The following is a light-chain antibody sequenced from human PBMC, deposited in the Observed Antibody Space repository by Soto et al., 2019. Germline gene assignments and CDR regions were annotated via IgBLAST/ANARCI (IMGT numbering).Light chain of an antibody. CDR3: QQYGSSPRT. V-gene: IGKV3-20*01. CDR1: QSVSSNF. Sequence: EIVLTQSPGTLSLSPGERPTLSCRASQSVSSNFLAWYQQKPGQAPRLLIYGASNRATGIPDRFSGSGSGTDFTLTISRLEPEDFAVYYCQQYGSSPRTFGQGTKVEI. CDR2: GAS. J-gene: IGKJ1*01.